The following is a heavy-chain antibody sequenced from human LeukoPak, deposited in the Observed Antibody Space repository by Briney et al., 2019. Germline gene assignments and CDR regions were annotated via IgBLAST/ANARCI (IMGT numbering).Heavy chain of an antibody. V-gene: IGHV4-4*02. D-gene: IGHD4-17*01. CDR2: IYHSGNT. Sequence: PSETLPLTCAVSGGSISSGNWWSWIRQTPGKGLEWIGEIYHSGNTVYNPPLKSRVTVSVDNSKNQFSLRLTSVTAADTAVYYCARNGDSSSVVDWGQGTLVTVSS. CDR1: GGSISSGNW. J-gene: IGHJ4*02. CDR3: ARNGDSSSVVD.